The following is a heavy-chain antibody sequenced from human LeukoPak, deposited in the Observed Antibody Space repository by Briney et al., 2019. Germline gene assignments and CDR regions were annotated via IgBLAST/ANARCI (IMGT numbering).Heavy chain of an antibody. Sequence: ASVKVSCKASGYTFTSYYMHWVRQAPGQGLEWMGWINPNSGGTNYAQKFQGRVTMTRDTSISTAYMELSRLRSDDTAVYYCARADTMVRGVISYWGQGTLVTVSS. J-gene: IGHJ4*02. V-gene: IGHV1-2*02. CDR3: ARADTMVRGVISY. CDR2: INPNSGGT. D-gene: IGHD3-10*01. CDR1: GYTFTSYY.